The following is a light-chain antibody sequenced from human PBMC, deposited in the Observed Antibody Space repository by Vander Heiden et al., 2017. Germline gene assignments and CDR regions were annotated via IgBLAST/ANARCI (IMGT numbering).Light chain of an antibody. CDR2: DAS. V-gene: IGKV1-33*01. CDR3: QQYEKLPLT. J-gene: IGKJ4*01. CDR1: QDITNY. Sequence: DIQMPQSPSFLSASVGDRVTLTCQASQDITNYLNWYQQKPGKAPKLLIYDASNLETGVPSRFSGGGSGTDFTLTISSLQPEDIGTYFCQQYEKLPLTFGGGTKVE.